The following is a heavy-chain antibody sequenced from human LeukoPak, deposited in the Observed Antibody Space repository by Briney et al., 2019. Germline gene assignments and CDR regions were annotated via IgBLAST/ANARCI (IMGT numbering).Heavy chain of an antibody. CDR2: INHNGNVN. Sequence: GGSLRLSCAASGFTFSSYWMNWARQAPGKGLEWVASINHNGNVNYYVDSVKGRFTISRDNAKNSLYLQMSSLRAEDTAVYFCARDERLVVAGNYYYYYGMDVWGQGTTVTVSS. J-gene: IGHJ6*02. CDR1: GFTFSSYW. D-gene: IGHD2-15*01. CDR3: ARDERLVVAGNYYYYYGMDV. V-gene: IGHV3-7*01.